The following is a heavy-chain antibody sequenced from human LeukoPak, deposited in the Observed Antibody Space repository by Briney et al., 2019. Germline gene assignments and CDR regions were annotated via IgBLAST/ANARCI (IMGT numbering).Heavy chain of an antibody. D-gene: IGHD3-22*01. Sequence: ASVRVSCKGSGYTLSNHAFSWVRRAPGQGLEWMGWISAYNGNTNYAQKLQGRVTMTTDTSTSTAYMELRSLRSDDTAVYYCARGRYDSSPPDSWGQGTLVTVSS. CDR3: ARGRYDSSPPDS. J-gene: IGHJ4*02. CDR2: ISAYNGNT. V-gene: IGHV1-18*04. CDR1: GYTLSNHA.